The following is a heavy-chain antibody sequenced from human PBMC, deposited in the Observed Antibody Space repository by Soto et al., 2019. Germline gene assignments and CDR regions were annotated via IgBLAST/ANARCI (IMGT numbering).Heavy chain of an antibody. CDR1: GFSLSTSGVG. J-gene: IGHJ5*02. Sequence: SGPTLVNPTQTLTLTCTFSGFSLSTSGVGVGWNRQPPGKALEWLALISWDDDQRFSPSLKSRLTITKDTSKNQVVLTMTNMDPVDTATYYCAHQKTLXNFDWFLSRGAPGWFDPWGQGTLVTVSS. CDR2: ISWDDDQ. V-gene: IGHV2-5*02. CDR3: AHQKTLXNFDWFLSRGAPGWFDP. D-gene: IGHD3-9*01.